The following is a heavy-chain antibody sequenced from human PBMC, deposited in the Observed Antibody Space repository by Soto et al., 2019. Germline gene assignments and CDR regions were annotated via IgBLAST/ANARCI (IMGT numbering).Heavy chain of an antibody. D-gene: IGHD4-17*01. CDR2: IYYSGST. CDR3: ARVSPYGRAY. Sequence: QVQLQESGPGLVKPSETLSLTCTVSGGSISSYYWSWIRQPPGKGLEWIGYIYYSGSTNYNPSLKRRVTISVDTSKHQSPLKLSSVTAADTAVYYCARVSPYGRAYWGQGTLVTVSS. CDR1: GGSISSYY. J-gene: IGHJ4*02. V-gene: IGHV4-59*01.